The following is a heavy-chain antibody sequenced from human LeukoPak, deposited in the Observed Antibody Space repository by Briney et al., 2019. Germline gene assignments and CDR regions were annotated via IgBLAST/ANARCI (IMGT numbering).Heavy chain of an antibody. J-gene: IGHJ4*02. Sequence: SVKVSCKASGGTFSSYAISWVRQAPGQGLEWMGRIIPILGTANYAQKFQGRVTITADKSTSTAYMELSSLRSEDTAVYYCAPYYYDSSGYYGYWGQGTLVTVSS. CDR3: APYYYDSSGYYGY. V-gene: IGHV1-69*04. D-gene: IGHD3-22*01. CDR2: IIPILGTA. CDR1: GGTFSSYA.